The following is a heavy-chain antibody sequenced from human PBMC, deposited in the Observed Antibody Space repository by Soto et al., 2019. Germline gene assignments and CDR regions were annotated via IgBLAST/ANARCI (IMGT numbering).Heavy chain of an antibody. V-gene: IGHV4-39*07. CDR1: GGSISSRSYY. J-gene: IGHJ5*02. CDR3: VRLPWADYGGIFDP. CDR2: FFIGGNT. D-gene: IGHD4-17*01. Sequence: PSETLSLTCAVSGGSISSRSYYWGWMRQPPGKGLEWIASFFIGGNTYYNPSLKSRVTISVDTSKNQFSLKLSSVTAADTAVYYCVRLPWADYGGIFDPWGPGTLVTVSS.